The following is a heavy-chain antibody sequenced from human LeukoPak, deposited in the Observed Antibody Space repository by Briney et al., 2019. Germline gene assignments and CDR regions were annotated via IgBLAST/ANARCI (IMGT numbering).Heavy chain of an antibody. CDR2: ISSSSSTI. J-gene: IGHJ4*02. Sequence: GGSLRLSCAASGFTFSSYSMIWVRQAPGKGLEWVSYISSSSSTIHYEDSLKGRFTISRDNAKNSLYLQMNSLRDEDTAVYYCATSVAATFEFWGQGTLVTVSS. CDR1: GFTFSSYS. V-gene: IGHV3-48*02. D-gene: IGHD6-6*01. CDR3: ATSVAATFEF.